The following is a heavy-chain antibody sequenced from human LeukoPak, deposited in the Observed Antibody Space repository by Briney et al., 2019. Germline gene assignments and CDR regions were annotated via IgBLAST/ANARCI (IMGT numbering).Heavy chain of an antibody. CDR3: AXLQXSHCYEPFDY. CDR2: ISGSGGST. D-gene: IGHD2-2*01. V-gene: IGHV3-23*01. CDR1: GFTFSSYA. J-gene: IGHJ4*02. Sequence: QPGGSLRLSCAASGFTFSSYAMSWVRQAPGKGLEWVSAISGSGGSTYYADSVKGRFTISRDNSKNTLYLQMNSLRAEDTAVYYXAXLQXSHCYEPFDYWGQGTLVTVSS.